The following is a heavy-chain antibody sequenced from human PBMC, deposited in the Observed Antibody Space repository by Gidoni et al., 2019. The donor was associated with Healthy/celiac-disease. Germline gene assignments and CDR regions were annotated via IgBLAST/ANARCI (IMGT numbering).Heavy chain of an antibody. D-gene: IGHD2-15*01. V-gene: IGHV3-15*01. CDR1: GFTFSNAW. Sequence: EVQLVESGGGLVKPGGSLRRSCAASGFTFSNAWMSWVRQAPGEGLEWVGRIKSKTDGGTTDYAAPVTGRFTISRDDSKNTLYLQMNSLKTEDTAVYYCTTGEGYGNWYFDLWGRGTLVTVSS. CDR2: IKSKTDGGTT. CDR3: TTGEGYGNWYFDL. J-gene: IGHJ2*01.